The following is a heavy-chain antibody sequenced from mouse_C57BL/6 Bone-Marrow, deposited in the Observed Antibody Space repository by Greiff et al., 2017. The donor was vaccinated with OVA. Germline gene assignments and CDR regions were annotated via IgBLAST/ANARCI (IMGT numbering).Heavy chain of an antibody. J-gene: IGHJ4*01. CDR1: GYTFTDHT. V-gene: IGHV1-78*01. Sequence: VQLVESDAELVKPGASVKISCKVSGYTFTDHTIHWMKQRPEQGLEWIGYIYPRDGSTKYNEKFKGQATLTADKSSSTAYMQLNSLTSEDSAVYFCARAGDYDYRYYYAMDDWGQGTSVTVSS. CDR3: ARAGDYDYRYYYAMDD. D-gene: IGHD2-4*01. CDR2: IYPRDGST.